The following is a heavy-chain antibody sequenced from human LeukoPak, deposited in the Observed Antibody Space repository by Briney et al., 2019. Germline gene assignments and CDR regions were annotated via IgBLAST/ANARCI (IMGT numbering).Heavy chain of an antibody. CDR1: GGSISSGGYY. CDR3: AREGRDFDWLSAPVVDY. J-gene: IGHJ4*02. D-gene: IGHD3-9*01. Sequence: SQTLSLTCTVSGGSISSGGYYWSWIRQHPGKGLEWIGYIYYSGSTYYNPSLKSRVTISVDTSKNQFSLKLSSVTAADTAVYYCAREGRDFDWLSAPVVDYWGQGTLVTVSS. V-gene: IGHV4-31*03. CDR2: IYYSGST.